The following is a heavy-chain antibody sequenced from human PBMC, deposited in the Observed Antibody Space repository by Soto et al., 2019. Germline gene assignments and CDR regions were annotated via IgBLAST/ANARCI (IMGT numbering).Heavy chain of an antibody. CDR1: GFTFSNYW. V-gene: IGHV3-7*05. CDR2: INQEGSEK. J-gene: IGHJ6*02. D-gene: IGHD3-16*01. CDR3: ARGGQHFRNPLWDNYYYGMDV. Sequence: GGSLRLSCTASGFTFSNYWMSWVRQAPGKGLEWVANINQEGSEKDYVDSVKGRFTISRDYAKNSLFLQMNSLRAEDTAVYYCARGGQHFRNPLWDNYYYGMDVWGQGTTVTVSS.